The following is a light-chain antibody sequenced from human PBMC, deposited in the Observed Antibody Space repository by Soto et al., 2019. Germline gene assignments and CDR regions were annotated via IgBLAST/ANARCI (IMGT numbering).Light chain of an antibody. V-gene: IGKV3-11*01. CDR1: QSVSSY. CDR3: QQRSTWPPT. J-gene: IGKJ1*01. CDR2: DAS. Sequence: EIVLTQSPATLSLSPGERATLSCRASQSVSSYLAWYQQKPGQAPRLLIYDASNRATGIPARFSGSWSGTDFTLTISSLEPEDFAVYYCQQRSTWPPTFGQGTKVEI.